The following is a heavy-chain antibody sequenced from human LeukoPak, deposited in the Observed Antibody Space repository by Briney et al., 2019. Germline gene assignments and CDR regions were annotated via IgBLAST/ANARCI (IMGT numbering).Heavy chain of an antibody. J-gene: IGHJ4*02. CDR2: INAGNGNT. V-gene: IGHV1-3*01. CDR1: GYTFTSYV. D-gene: IGHD4-17*01. Sequence: ASVKVSCKASGYTFTSYVMHWVRQAPGQRLEWMGWINAGNGNTKHTEKFQGRVTITRDTSATTAYMELSSLRSEGTAVYYCVSYTVDGDYNYWGQGTLVTVSS. CDR3: VSYTVDGDYNY.